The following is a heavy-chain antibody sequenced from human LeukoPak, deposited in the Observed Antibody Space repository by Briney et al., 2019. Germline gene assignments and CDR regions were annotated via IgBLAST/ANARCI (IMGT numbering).Heavy chain of an antibody. CDR3: ARGSAYSGSYYYYYYMDV. D-gene: IGHD1-26*01. J-gene: IGHJ6*03. CDR2: INPNSGGT. V-gene: IGHV1-2*02. CDR1: GYTFTGYY. Sequence: ASVKVSCKASGYTFTGYYMHWVRQAPGQGLERMGWINPNSGGTNYAQKFQGRITMTRDTSISTAYMELSRLRSDDTAVYYCARGSAYSGSYYYYYYMDVWGKGTTVTVSS.